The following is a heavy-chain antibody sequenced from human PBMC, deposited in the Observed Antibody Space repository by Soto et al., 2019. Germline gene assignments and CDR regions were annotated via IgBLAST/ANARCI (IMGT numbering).Heavy chain of an antibody. V-gene: IGHV3-9*01. D-gene: IGHD3-3*01. CDR1: GFTFDDYA. Sequence: EVQLVESGGGLVQPGRSLRLSCAASGFTFDDYAMHWVRQAPGKGLEWVSGISWNSGSIGYADSVKGRFTISRDNAKNSLYLQMNSRRAEDTALYYCAKSDDFRGAFDIWGQGTMVTVSS. CDR3: AKSDDFRGAFDI. J-gene: IGHJ3*02. CDR2: ISWNSGSI.